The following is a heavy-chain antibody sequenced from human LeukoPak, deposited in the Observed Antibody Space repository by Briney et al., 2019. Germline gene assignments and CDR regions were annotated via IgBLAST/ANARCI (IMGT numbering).Heavy chain of an antibody. Sequence: ASVKVSCKASGYIFTGYYIHWVRQAPGQGLEWMGWIKPNTADTKYAQNFRGRVTMTRDTSTSTAYMELSRLTSDDTAVYHCAREGDGYNYFDHWGQGTLVTVSS. V-gene: IGHV1-2*02. J-gene: IGHJ4*02. CDR1: GYIFTGYY. CDR2: IKPNTADT. CDR3: AREGDGYNYFDH. D-gene: IGHD5-24*01.